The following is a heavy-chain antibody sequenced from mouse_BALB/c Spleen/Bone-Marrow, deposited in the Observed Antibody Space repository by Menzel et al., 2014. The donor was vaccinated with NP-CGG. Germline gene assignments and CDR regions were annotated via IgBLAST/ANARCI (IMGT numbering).Heavy chain of an antibody. J-gene: IGHJ3*01. V-gene: IGHV1-4*02. CDR3: AYWDLAY. CDR2: IDPSSGYT. CDR1: GYTFXSYT. D-gene: IGHD4-1*01. Sequence: QVQLQQSAAELARPGASVKMSCKASGYTFXSYTMHWVKQRPGQGLEWIGYIDPSSGYTEYNQKFKDKTTLTADKSSSTAYMQLSSLTSEDSAVYYCAYWDLAYWGQGTLVTVSA.